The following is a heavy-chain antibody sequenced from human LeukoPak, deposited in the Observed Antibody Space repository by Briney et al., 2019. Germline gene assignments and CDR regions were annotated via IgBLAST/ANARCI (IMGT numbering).Heavy chain of an antibody. CDR1: GFTVSGNY. CDR2: IYSGGST. J-gene: IGHJ4*02. Sequence: GGSLRLSCAASGFTVSGNYMSWVRQAPGKGLEWVSVIYSGGSTYYADSVKGRFTISRDNSKNSQYLQMNSLRAEDTAVYYCARSNLPYCSSTSCYPDYWGQGTLVTVSS. V-gene: IGHV3-53*05. CDR3: ARSNLPYCSSTSCYPDY. D-gene: IGHD2-2*01.